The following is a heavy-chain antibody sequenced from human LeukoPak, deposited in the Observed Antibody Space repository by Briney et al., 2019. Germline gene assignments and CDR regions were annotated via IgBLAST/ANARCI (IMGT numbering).Heavy chain of an antibody. V-gene: IGHV3-7*04. CDR3: ARDLTYYFESSGYYYDAFDI. J-gene: IGHJ3*02. CDR2: IRQDGDEK. CDR1: GFTLSSYW. D-gene: IGHD3-22*01. Sequence: GGSLRLSCAASGFTLSSYWMTWVRQAPGKGLEWVANIRQDGDEKYYVDSVKSRFTISRDNAKTSLFLQMNSLRAEDTAVYYCARDLTYYFESSGYYYDAFDIWGQGTMVTVSS.